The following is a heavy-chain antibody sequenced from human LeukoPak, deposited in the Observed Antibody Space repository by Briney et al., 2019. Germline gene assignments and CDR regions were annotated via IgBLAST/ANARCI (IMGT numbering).Heavy chain of an antibody. CDR3: AKDERYCSSTSCLFDY. J-gene: IGHJ4*02. D-gene: IGHD2-2*01. CDR2: ISGSGGST. CDR1: GFTFSSYA. Sequence: GGSLRLSCAASGFTFSSYAMSWVRQAPGKGLEWVSAISGSGGSTYYADSVKGRFTISRDNSKNTLYLQMNSLRAEDTAVYYCAKDERYCSSTSCLFDYWGQGTLVTVSS. V-gene: IGHV3-23*01.